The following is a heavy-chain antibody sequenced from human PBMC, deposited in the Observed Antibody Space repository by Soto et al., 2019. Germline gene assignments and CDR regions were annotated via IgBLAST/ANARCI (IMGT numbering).Heavy chain of an antibody. D-gene: IGHD3-3*01. CDR2: IKSKTDGGTT. J-gene: IGHJ4*02. V-gene: IGHV3-15*07. CDR3: TTHYTIFGVVIKDY. CDR1: GFTFSNAW. Sequence: EVQLVESGGGLVKPGGSLRLSCAASGFTFSNAWMNWVRQAPGKGLEWVGRIKSKTDGGTTDYAAPVKGRFTISRDDSKNTLYLQMNSLKTEDTAVYYCTTHYTIFGVVIKDYWGQGTLVTVSS.